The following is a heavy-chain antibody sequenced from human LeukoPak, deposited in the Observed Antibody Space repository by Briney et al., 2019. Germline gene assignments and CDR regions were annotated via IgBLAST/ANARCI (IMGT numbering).Heavy chain of an antibody. V-gene: IGHV3-23*01. D-gene: IGHD6-19*01. Sequence: PGGSLRLSCAASGFTFSSYAMSWVRQAPGKGLEWVSAISGSGGSTYYADSVKGRFTISRDNSKNTLYLEMNSLRAEDAAVYYCAKGLQWLVPPFDYWGQGTLVTVSS. CDR3: AKGLQWLVPPFDY. CDR2: ISGSGGST. CDR1: GFTFSSYA. J-gene: IGHJ4*02.